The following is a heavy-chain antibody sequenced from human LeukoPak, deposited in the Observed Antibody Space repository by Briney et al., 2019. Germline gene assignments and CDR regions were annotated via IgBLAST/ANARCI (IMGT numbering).Heavy chain of an antibody. V-gene: IGHV4-39*01. J-gene: IGHJ4*02. Sequence: SETLSLTCTVSGGSISSSSYYWGWIRQPPGKGLEWIGYIDYRGSTNHNPSLKSRVTISVDSSKKQFSLRVTSVTAADTAVYYCAAGAPKFLHLIYWGRGTPVTVSS. CDR3: AAGAPKFLHLIY. CDR1: GGSISSSSYY. D-gene: IGHD5-24*01. CDR2: IDYRGST.